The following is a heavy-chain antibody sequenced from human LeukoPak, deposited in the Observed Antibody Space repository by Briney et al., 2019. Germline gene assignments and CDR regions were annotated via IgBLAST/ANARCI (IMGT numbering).Heavy chain of an antibody. CDR1: GFTFSSYA. J-gene: IGHJ5*02. CDR3: AKQSSPITDFWSGYYGMWSPNGWFDP. D-gene: IGHD3-3*01. CDR2: ISGSGGST. V-gene: IGHV3-23*01. Sequence: PGGSLRLSCAASGFTFSSYAMSWVRQAPGKGLEWVSAISGSGGSTYYADSVKGRFTISRDNSKNTLYLQMNSLRAEDTAVYYCAKQSSPITDFWSGYYGMWSPNGWFDPWGQGTLVTVSS.